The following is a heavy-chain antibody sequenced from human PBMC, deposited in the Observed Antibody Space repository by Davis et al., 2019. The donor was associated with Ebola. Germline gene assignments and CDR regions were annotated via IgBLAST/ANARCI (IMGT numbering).Heavy chain of an antibody. Sequence: MPSETLSLTCTVSGGSISSSSYYWGWIRQPPGKGLEWIGNIYYSGSTYYNPSLKSRVTISVDTSKNHFSLKLSSVTAADTAVYYCARQLGMDVWGQGTTVTVSS. V-gene: IGHV4-39*01. CDR1: GGSISSSSYY. J-gene: IGHJ6*02. CDR3: ARQLGMDV. CDR2: IYYSGST.